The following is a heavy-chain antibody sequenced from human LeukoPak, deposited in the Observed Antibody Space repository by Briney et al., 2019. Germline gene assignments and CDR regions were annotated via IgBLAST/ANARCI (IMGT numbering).Heavy chain of an antibody. CDR2: ISSNGGST. CDR3: ARGEAYDFWSGLLY. CDR1: GFTFSSYA. J-gene: IGHJ4*02. V-gene: IGHV3-64*01. D-gene: IGHD3-3*01. Sequence: GGSLRLSCAASGFTFSSYAMHWVRQAPGKGLEYVSAISSNGGSTYYANSVKGRFTISRDNSKNTLYLQMGSLRAEDMAVYYCARGEAYDFWSGLLYWGQGTLVTVSS.